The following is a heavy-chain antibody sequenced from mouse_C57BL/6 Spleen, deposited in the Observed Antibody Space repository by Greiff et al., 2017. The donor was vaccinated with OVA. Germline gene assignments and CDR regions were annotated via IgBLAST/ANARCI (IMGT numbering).Heavy chain of an antibody. CDR3: ARLNYYGSSSFDY. J-gene: IGHJ2*01. D-gene: IGHD1-1*01. V-gene: IGHV7-3*01. Sequence: EVQLVESGGGLVQPGGSLSLSCAASGFTFTDYYMSWVRQPPGKALEWLGFIRNKANGYTTEYSASVKGRFTISRDNSQSILYLQMNAQRAKDSATYYCARLNYYGSSSFDYWGQGTTLTVSS. CDR2: IRNKANGYTT. CDR1: GFTFTDYY.